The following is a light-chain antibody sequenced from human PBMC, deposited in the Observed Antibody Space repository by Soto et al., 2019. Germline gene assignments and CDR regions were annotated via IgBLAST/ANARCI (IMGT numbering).Light chain of an antibody. CDR2: EVT. V-gene: IGLV2-8*01. Sequence: QSALTQPPSASGSPGQSVTISCTGTSSDVGGYNYVSWYQQHPGKAPKVMIYEVTKRPSGVPDRFSGSKSGNTASLTVSGLQAEDEADYYCCSYAGSNNYVFGTGTKVTVL. CDR1: SSDVGGYNY. CDR3: CSYAGSNNYV. J-gene: IGLJ1*01.